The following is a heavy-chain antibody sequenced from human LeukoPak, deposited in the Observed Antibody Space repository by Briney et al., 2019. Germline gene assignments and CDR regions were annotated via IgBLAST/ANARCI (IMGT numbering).Heavy chain of an antibody. D-gene: IGHD2-2*01. CDR3: ASLNSNIVVVPAAMGIWSNDAFDI. V-gene: IGHV4-34*01. J-gene: IGHJ3*02. CDR2: INHSRST. Sequence: SETLSLTCAVYGGSFSGYYWSWIRQPPGKGLEWIGEINHSRSTNYNPSLKSRVTISVDTSKNQFSLKLSSVTAADTAVYYCASLNSNIVVVPAAMGIWSNDAFDIWGQGTMVTVSS. CDR1: GGSFSGYY.